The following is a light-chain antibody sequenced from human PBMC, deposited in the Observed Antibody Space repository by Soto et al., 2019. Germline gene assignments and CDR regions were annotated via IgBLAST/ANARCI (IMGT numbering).Light chain of an antibody. J-gene: IGKJ1*01. CDR3: QQSYSTPPT. CDR2: AAS. Sequence: DIHMTQSPSSLSASVGDRVTITCRASQSISSYLNWYKQKPGKAPKLLIYAASSLKSGVPSRFSGSGSGTDFALTISRLQPEDFATYYCQQSYSTPPTCGQGTKVEIK. V-gene: IGKV1-39*01. CDR1: QSISSY.